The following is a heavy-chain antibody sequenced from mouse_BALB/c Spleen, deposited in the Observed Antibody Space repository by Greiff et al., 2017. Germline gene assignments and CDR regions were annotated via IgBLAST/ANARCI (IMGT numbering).Heavy chain of an antibody. CDR2: ISSGGGST. V-gene: IGHV5-12-1*01. D-gene: IGHD1-1*01. Sequence: DVHLVESGGGLVKPGGSRKLSCAASGFAFSSYDMSWVRQAPEKRLEWVAYISSGGGSTYYPDTVKGRFTISRDNAKNTLYLQMSSLKSEDTAMYYCARRGVVAPFDYWGQGTTLTVSS. CDR3: ARRGVVAPFDY. CDR1: GFAFSSYD. J-gene: IGHJ2*01.